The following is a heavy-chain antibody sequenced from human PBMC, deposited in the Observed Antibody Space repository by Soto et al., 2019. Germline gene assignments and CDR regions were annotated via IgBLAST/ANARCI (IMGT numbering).Heavy chain of an antibody. J-gene: IGHJ6*02. CDR1: GFTFSSYA. Sequence: QVQLVESGGGVVQPGRSLRLSCAASGFTFSSYAMHWVRQAPGKGLEWVAVISYDGSNKYYADSVKGRFTISRDNSKNTLYLQMNSLRAEDTAVYYCARVIRDGGEVDVWGQGTTVTVSS. CDR3: ARVIRDGGEVDV. V-gene: IGHV3-30-3*01. CDR2: ISYDGSNK. D-gene: IGHD3-10*01.